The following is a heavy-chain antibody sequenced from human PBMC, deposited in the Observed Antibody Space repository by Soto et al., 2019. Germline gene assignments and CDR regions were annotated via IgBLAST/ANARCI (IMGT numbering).Heavy chain of an antibody. Sequence: PSETLSLPSTVSGGSISNGGVYWGGTPKPPGKGREWFGYIFYRGSPHSNRPLKIRFTFSENTSKNQFSLKLVFLTHADTAVFYCARPPPYWGQGPCVPVS. CDR1: GGSISNGGVY. CDR2: IFYRGSP. V-gene: IGHV4-31*03. CDR3: ARPPPY. J-gene: IGHJ4*02.